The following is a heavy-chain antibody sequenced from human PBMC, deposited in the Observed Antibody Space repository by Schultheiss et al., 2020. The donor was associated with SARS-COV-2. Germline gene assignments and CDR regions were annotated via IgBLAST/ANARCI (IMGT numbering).Heavy chain of an antibody. V-gene: IGHV3-74*01. CDR3: AKGGYDFWSGKLGDAFDI. CDR1: GFTFSSYW. J-gene: IGHJ3*02. Sequence: GGSLRLSCAASGFTFSSYWMHWVRQAPGKGLVWVSRINSDGSSTSYADSVKGRFTISRDNAKNTLYLQMNSLRAEDTAVYYCAKGGYDFWSGKLGDAFDIWGQGTMVTVSS. CDR2: INSDGSST. D-gene: IGHD3-3*01.